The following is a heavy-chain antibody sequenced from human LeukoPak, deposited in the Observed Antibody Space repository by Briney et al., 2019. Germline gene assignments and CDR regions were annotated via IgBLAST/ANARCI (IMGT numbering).Heavy chain of an antibody. CDR2: ISSSGSTI. D-gene: IGHD5-18*01. CDR3: ARDPPYSYGHYYGMDV. V-gene: IGHV3-11*01. CDR1: GFTFSDYY. Sequence: PGGSLRLSCAASGFTFSDYYMSWIRQAPGKGLEWVSYISSSGSTIYYADSVKGRFTISRDNAKNSLYLQMNSLRAEDTAVYYCARDPPYSYGHYYGMDVWGQGTTVTVSS. J-gene: IGHJ6*02.